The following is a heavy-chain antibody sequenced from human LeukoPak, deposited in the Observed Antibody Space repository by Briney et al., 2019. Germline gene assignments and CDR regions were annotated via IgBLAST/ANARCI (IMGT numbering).Heavy chain of an antibody. J-gene: IGHJ3*02. CDR1: GFTFSSYS. Sequence: KPGGSLRLSCAASGFTFSSYSMNWVRQAPGKGLEWVSSISSSSSYIYYADSVKGRFTISRDNAKNSLYLQMNSLRAEDTAVYYCAREWAFDTGGHDAFDIWGQGTMVTVSS. D-gene: IGHD5-18*01. CDR3: AREWAFDTGGHDAFDI. V-gene: IGHV3-21*01. CDR2: ISSSSSYI.